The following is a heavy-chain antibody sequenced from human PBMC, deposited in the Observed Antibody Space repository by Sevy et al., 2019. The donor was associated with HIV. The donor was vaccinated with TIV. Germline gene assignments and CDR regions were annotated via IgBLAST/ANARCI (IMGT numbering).Heavy chain of an antibody. D-gene: IGHD6-19*01. V-gene: IGHV4-39*01. CDR3: ARHGGIAVATLDY. J-gene: IGHJ4*02. CDR1: GGSISSTTYY. Sequence: SETLSLTCTVSGGSISSTTYYWGWIRQPPGKGLEWIASIYYSGSTYYNVSLESRVTISVDMSENQFSLRLSSVTAADTAVYYYARHGGIAVATLDYWGQGTLVTVSS. CDR2: IYYSGST.